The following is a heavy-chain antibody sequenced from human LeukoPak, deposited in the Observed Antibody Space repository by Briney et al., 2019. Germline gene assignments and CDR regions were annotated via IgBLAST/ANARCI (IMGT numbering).Heavy chain of an antibody. CDR3: ARGYYDILTGYYPLDY. Sequence: SETLSLTCTVSGGSISSYYWSWIRQPPGKGLEWIGYIYYSGSTNYNPSLKSRVTISVDTSKNQFSLKLSSVTAADTAVYYCARGYYDILTGYYPLDYWGQGTLVTVSS. CDR1: GGSISSYY. D-gene: IGHD3-9*01. J-gene: IGHJ4*02. V-gene: IGHV4-59*01. CDR2: IYYSGST.